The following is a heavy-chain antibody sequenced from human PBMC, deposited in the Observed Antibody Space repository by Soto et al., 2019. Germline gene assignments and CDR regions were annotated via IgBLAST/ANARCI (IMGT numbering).Heavy chain of an antibody. J-gene: IGHJ4*02. CDR3: AKDPPSRGCTNGVCSNY. CDR1: GGSISSGGYY. CDR2: IYYSGST. D-gene: IGHD2-8*01. V-gene: IGHV4-31*03. Sequence: SETLSLTCTVSGGSISSGGYYWSWIRQHPGKGLEWIGYIYYSGSTYYNPSLESRVTISVDTSKNQFSLKLSSVTAADTAVYYCAKDPPSRGCTNGVCSNYWGQGTLVTVSS.